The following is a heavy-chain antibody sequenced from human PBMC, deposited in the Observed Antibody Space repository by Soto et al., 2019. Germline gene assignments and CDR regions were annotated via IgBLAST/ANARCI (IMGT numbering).Heavy chain of an antibody. CDR1: GYSFTSYW. J-gene: IGHJ5*02. CDR3: ARHERVVAAPANWFDP. D-gene: IGHD2-15*01. Sequence: GESLKISCKGSGYSFTSYWIGWVRQMPGKGLEWMGIIYPGDSDTRYSPSFQGQVTISADKSISTAYLQWSSLKASDTAMYYCARHERVVAAPANWFDPWGQGTLVTVSS. V-gene: IGHV5-51*01. CDR2: IYPGDSDT.